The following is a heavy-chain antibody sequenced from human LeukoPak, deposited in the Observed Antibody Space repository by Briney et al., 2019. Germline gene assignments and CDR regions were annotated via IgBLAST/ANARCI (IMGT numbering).Heavy chain of an antibody. CDR2: IYYSGST. Sequence: SETVSLTCTVSGGSISGSSYYWGWIRQPTGKGLEWIGSIYYSGSTYYNPSLKSRVTISVDTSKNQFSLKLSSVTAADTAVYYCASSLTNYYFDYWGQGTLATVSS. D-gene: IGHD2-8*01. CDR1: GGSISGSSYY. J-gene: IGHJ4*02. CDR3: ASSLTNYYFDY. V-gene: IGHV4-39*01.